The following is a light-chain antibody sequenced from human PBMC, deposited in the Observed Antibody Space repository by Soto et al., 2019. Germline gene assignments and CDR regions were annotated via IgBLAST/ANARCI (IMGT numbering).Light chain of an antibody. J-gene: IGLJ2*01. CDR1: SSGVGAFNL. CDR2: EVN. CDR3: YSFAGFTTQ. Sequence: QSALTQPASVSGSPGQSIAISCTGNSSGVGAFNLVSWYQQHPGRAPKLIIYEVNKRPSGISSRFSASKSGNTASLTISGLRADDEANYYCYSFAGFTTQFGGGTKLTVL. V-gene: IGLV2-23*02.